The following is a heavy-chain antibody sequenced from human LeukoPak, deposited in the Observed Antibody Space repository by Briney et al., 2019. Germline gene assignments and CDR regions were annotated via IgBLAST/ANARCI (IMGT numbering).Heavy chain of an antibody. CDR2: ISAYNGNT. CDR1: GYTFXSYG. CDR3: ARDRGQYSSSSGPDY. Sequence: SXXXXGYTFXSYGXXXVRQAPGXXLXXMGWISAYNGNTNYAQKLQGRVTMTTDTSTSTAYMELRSLRSDDTAVYYCARDRGQYSSSSGPDYWGQGTLVTVSS. V-gene: IGHV1-18*01. J-gene: IGHJ4*02. D-gene: IGHD6-6*01.